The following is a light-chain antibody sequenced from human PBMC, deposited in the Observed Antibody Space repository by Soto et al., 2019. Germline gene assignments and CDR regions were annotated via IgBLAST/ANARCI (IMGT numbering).Light chain of an antibody. CDR3: QQYNNWPPLT. CDR2: GAS. J-gene: IGKJ4*01. CDR1: QSVSSN. V-gene: IGKV3-15*01. Sequence: EIVMTQSPATLSVSPGERATLSCRASQSVSSNLAWYQQKPGQAPRLLIYGASTRATGIPARFSGSGSGTEFTLPISSLQSEDCGVYYCQQYNNWPPLTFGGGTKVEIK.